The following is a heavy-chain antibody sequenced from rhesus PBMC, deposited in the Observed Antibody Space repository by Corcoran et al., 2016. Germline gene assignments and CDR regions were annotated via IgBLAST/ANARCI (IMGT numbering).Heavy chain of an antibody. CDR1: GYSISSGYG. CDR3: ARGLGALGDY. V-gene: IGHV4-127*01. CDR2: IGGSSGST. J-gene: IGHJ4*01. D-gene: IGHD1-44*02. Sequence: QVQLQESGPGLVKPSETLSLTCAVSGYSISSGYGWSWIRQPPGKGLEWIGYIGGSSGSTNYNPSLKSRVTISKDTAKNQCSLKLSSVTAADTAVYYCARGLGALGDYWGQGVLVTVSS.